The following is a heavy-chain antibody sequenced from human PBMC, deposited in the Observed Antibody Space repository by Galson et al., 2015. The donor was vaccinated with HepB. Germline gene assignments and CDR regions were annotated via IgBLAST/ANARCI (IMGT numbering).Heavy chain of an antibody. CDR3: ARGVHCSSSSCYSYYNYYYMDV. J-gene: IGHJ6*03. V-gene: IGHV3-30-3*01. D-gene: IGHD2-2*01. CDR1: RFTFSDYA. CDR2: ISYDGSNK. Sequence: SLRLSCAASRFTFSDYAMHWVRQAPGKGLEWVAVISYDGSNKYYADSVKGRFTISRDNSKSMLYVQMNGLRAEDTAVYYCARGVHCSSSSCYSYYNYYYMDVWGKGSTVTVSS.